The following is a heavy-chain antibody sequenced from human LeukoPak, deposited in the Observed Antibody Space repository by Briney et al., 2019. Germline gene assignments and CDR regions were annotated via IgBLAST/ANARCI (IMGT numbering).Heavy chain of an antibody. J-gene: IGHJ5*02. D-gene: IGHD3-10*01. Sequence: GGSLRLSCAASGFTFSSYSMNWVRQAPGKGLEWVSCINSRSSYIYYADSVKDRFTISRDNAKNSLYLQMNSLRAEDTAVYYCARVFYYGSGSFEPGDTNWFDPWGQGTLVTVSS. CDR2: INSRSSYI. CDR3: ARVFYYGSGSFEPGDTNWFDP. V-gene: IGHV3-21*01. CDR1: GFTFSSYS.